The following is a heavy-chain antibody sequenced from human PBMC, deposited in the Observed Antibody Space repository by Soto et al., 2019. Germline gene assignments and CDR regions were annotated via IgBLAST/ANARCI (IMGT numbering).Heavy chain of an antibody. CDR3: ARALYCSGGSCSTFRGLDV. J-gene: IGHJ6*02. CDR1: GYSITNVYY. CDR2: IYNRGST. V-gene: IGHV4-38-2*01. D-gene: IGHD2-15*01. Sequence: SGTLSLTCAVSGYSITNVYYCGWIRQPPAQAPEWIGTIYNRGSTYYHPPLKTRVTISVDTTKNQVSLKLSSVTAADTGVYYCARALYCSGGSCSTFRGLDVWGQGPTVT.